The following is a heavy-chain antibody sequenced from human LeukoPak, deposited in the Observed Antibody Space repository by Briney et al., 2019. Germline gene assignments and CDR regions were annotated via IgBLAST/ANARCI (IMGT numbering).Heavy chain of an antibody. D-gene: IGHD5-18*01. CDR3: ARRWGYSYGYWWYFDY. J-gene: IGHJ4*02. Sequence: SETLSLTCTVSGGSTSSYYWSWIRQPAGKGLEWIGRIYTSGSTNYNPSLKSRVTMSVDTSKNQFSLKLSSVTAADTAVYYCARRWGYSYGYWWYFDYWGQGTLVTVSS. CDR2: IYTSGST. V-gene: IGHV4-4*07. CDR1: GGSTSSYY.